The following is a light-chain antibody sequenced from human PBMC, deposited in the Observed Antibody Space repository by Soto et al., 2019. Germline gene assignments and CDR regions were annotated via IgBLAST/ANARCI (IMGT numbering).Light chain of an antibody. J-gene: IGKJ1*01. V-gene: IGKV3-20*01. CDR1: QSVSSSY. CDR3: QQYGSSTPWT. CDR2: GAS. Sequence: EIVLTQSPGTLSLTPGKRATLSCRASQSVSSSYLAWYQKKPGQAPRLLIYGASSRATGIPDRFSGSGSGTDFTLTISRLEPEDFAVYYCQQYGSSTPWTFGQGTKVDIK.